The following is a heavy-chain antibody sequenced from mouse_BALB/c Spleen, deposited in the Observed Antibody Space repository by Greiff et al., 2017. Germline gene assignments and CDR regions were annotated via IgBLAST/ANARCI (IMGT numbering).Heavy chain of an antibody. Sequence: QVQLQQSGPELVKPGASVRISCKASGYTFTSYYIHWVKQRPGQGLEWIGWIYPGNVNTKYNEKFKGKATLTADKSSSTAYMQLSSLTSEDSAVYFCAREFLGKNYFDYWGQGTTLTVSS. D-gene: IGHD4-1*01. CDR3: AREFLGKNYFDY. J-gene: IGHJ2*01. CDR1: GYTFTSYY. V-gene: IGHV1S56*01. CDR2: IYPGNVNT.